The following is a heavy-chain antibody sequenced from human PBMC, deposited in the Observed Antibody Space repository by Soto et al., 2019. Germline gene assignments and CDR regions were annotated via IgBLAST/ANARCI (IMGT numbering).Heavy chain of an antibody. CDR3: AREPRRTTVSDAWYYGMDV. V-gene: IGHV3-30-3*01. CDR2: ISYDGSNK. D-gene: IGHD4-17*01. Sequence: QVQLVESGGGVVQPGRSLRLSCAASGFTFSSYAMHWVRQAPGKGLEWVAVISYDGSNKYYADSVKGRFTISRDNSKNTLYRQMNSLRAEDTAVYYCAREPRRTTVSDAWYYGMDVWGQGTTVTVS. CDR1: GFTFSSYA. J-gene: IGHJ6*02.